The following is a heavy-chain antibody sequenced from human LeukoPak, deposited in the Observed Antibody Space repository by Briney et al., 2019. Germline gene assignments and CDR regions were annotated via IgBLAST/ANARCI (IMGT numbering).Heavy chain of an antibody. Sequence: ASVKVSCKASGGTFSSYAISWVRQAPGQWLEWMGGIISIFGTANYAQKFQGRVTITADESTSTAYMELSSLRSEDTAVYYCARDRQRWSPEYNWFDPWGQGTLVTVSS. CDR3: ARDRQRWSPEYNWFDP. CDR2: IISIFGTA. D-gene: IGHD4-23*01. J-gene: IGHJ5*02. V-gene: IGHV1-69*13. CDR1: GGTFSSYA.